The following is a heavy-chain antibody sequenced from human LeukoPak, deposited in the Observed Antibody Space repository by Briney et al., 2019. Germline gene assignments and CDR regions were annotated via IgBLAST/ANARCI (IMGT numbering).Heavy chain of an antibody. CDR1: GYRFTTYW. V-gene: IGHV5-51*01. D-gene: IGHD1-26*01. Sequence: GESLKISFKGSGYRFTTYWIGWVRPMPGKGLEWMGIIYPGDSDTRYRPSFQGQVTISADKSINTAYLQWSSLKASDTAMYYCARQGGSQSGAFDIWGQGTMVTVSS. J-gene: IGHJ3*02. CDR2: IYPGDSDT. CDR3: ARQGGSQSGAFDI.